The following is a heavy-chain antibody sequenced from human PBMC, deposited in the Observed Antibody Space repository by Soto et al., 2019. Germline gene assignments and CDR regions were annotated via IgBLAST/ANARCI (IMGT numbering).Heavy chain of an antibody. CDR1: GFTFNTYV. CDR3: AKGFSGYDYSVDF. CDR2: ISDRGRSI. D-gene: IGHD5-12*01. Sequence: EVPLLESGGGLAQPGGSLRLSCSASGFTFNTYVMTWVRQAPGKGLEWVSTISDRGRSIYYSDSVKGRFTISRDNSKNTLYLQMNSLGPDDTAVYYCAKGFSGYDYSVDFWGQGTLVTVSS. J-gene: IGHJ4*02. V-gene: IGHV3-23*01.